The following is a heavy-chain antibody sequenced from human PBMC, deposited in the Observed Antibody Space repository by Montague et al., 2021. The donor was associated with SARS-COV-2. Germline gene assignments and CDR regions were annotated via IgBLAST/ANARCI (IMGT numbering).Heavy chain of an antibody. Sequence: SETLSLTCTVSGGSVSSRSYYWGWIRQPPGKGLEWIGTIFYTGNTYYNPSLKSRITISIDRSKNQFSPKLTSVTAADTSLYYCARHPGSPKDAFDIWGQGTMVTVSS. V-gene: IGHV4-39*01. J-gene: IGHJ3*02. CDR3: ARHPGSPKDAFDI. CDR1: GGSVSSRSYY. CDR2: IFYTGNT.